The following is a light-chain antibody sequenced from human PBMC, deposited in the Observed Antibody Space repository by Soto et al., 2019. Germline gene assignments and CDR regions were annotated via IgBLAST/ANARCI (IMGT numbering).Light chain of an antibody. CDR3: QQSYSTLFT. CDR1: QSISSY. CDR2: AAS. V-gene: IGKV1-39*01. J-gene: IGKJ3*01. Sequence: IQMTQSPSSLSSSVGDRVTITCRASQSISSYLNWYQQKPGKAPKLLIYAASSLQSGVPSRFSSSGSGTDFTLTISSLQPEDFATYYCQQSYSTLFTFGPGTKVDI.